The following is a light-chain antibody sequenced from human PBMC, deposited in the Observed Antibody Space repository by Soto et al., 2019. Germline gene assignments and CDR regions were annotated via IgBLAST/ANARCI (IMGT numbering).Light chain of an antibody. CDR2: LGS. J-gene: IGKJ1*01. Sequence: DTVMTQSPLSLPVTPGEPASISCRSSQSLLHSDGYNYLDWYLQKPGQSPQVLVYLGSNRASGVPSRFSGSGSGTDFTLTISSLQPEDFATYYRQQSYSTPWTFGQGTKVDIK. CDR1: QSLLHSDGYNY. CDR3: QQSYSTPWT. V-gene: IGKV2-28*01.